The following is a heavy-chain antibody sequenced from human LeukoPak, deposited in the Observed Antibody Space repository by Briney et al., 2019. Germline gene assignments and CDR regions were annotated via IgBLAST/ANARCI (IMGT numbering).Heavy chain of an antibody. CDR2: INPSGGST. Sequence: ASVKVSCKASGYTFTSYYMHWVRQAPGRGLEWMAIINPSGGSTSHAQKFQGRVTMTRDTSASTVYMELSSLRSEDTAVYYCASVYKYGMDVWGQGTTVTVSS. CDR3: ASVYKYGMDV. J-gene: IGHJ6*02. CDR1: GYTFTSYY. V-gene: IGHV1-46*01.